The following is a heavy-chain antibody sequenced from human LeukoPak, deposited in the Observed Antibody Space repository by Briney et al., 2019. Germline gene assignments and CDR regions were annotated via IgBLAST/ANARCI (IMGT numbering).Heavy chain of an antibody. D-gene: IGHD1-26*01. V-gene: IGHV4-34*01. CDR3: ARHGRVGATPCNWFDP. CDR2: INHSGST. CDR1: GGSFSGYY. Sequence: SETLSLTCAVYGGSFSGYYWSWIRQPPGKGLEWIGEINHSGSTNYNPSLKSRVTISVDTSKNQFSLKLSSVTAADTAVYYCARHGRVGATPCNWFDPWGQGTLVTVSS. J-gene: IGHJ5*02.